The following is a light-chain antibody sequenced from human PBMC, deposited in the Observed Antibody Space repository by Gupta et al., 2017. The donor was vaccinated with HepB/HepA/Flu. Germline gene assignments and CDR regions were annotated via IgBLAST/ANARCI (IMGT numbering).Light chain of an antibody. CDR3: QQDDSSPVT. CDR2: AAS. V-gene: IGKV1-8*01. J-gene: IGKJ4*01. CDR1: QGISSY. Sequence: AIRMTPSPSSFSASTGDRFTITCRASQGISSYLDWYQQKPGKAPKLLIYAASTLESGVPSRFSGSGSGTDFTLTISSLQSEDFAIYYCQQDDSSPVTFGRGTKVEIK.